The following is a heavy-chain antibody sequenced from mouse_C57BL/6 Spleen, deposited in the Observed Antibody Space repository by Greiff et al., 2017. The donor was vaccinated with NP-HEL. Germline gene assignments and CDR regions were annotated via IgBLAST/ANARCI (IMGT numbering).Heavy chain of an antibody. V-gene: IGHV2-2*01. CDR3: ASLYSNFAY. D-gene: IGHD2-5*01. CDR1: GFSLTSYG. CDR2: IWSGGST. Sequence: VQRVESGPGLVQPSQSLSITCTVSGFSLTSYGVHWVRQSPGKGLEWLGVIWSGGSTDYNAAFISRLSISKDNSKSQVFFKMNSLQADDTAIYYCASLYSNFAYWGQGTLVTVSA. J-gene: IGHJ3*01.